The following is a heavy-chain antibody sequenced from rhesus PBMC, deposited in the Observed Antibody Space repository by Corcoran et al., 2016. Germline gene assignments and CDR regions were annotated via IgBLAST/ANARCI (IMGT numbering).Heavy chain of an antibody. CDR3: ARQGCSGIYCFDY. D-gene: IGHD2-27*01. CDR1: GYSISRGYY. Sequence: QVQLQESGPGLVKPSETLSLTCAVSGYSISRGYYWGWIRQPPGKGLESIGYISGSSGSTYYNPSLKSRVTISKDTSKNQLSLKLSSVTGADTAVYYCARQGCSGIYCFDYWGQGVLVTVSS. V-gene: IGHV4-99*01. J-gene: IGHJ4*01. CDR2: ISGSSGST.